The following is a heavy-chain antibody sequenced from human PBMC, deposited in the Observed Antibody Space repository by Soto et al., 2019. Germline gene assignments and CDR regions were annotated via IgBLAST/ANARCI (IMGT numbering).Heavy chain of an antibody. D-gene: IGHD3-22*01. CDR2: ISAYNGNT. Sequence: PSVKVSCKASVYTFTSYGIICVLHSPGQGLEWMGWISAYNGNTNYAQKLQGRVTMTTDTSTSTAYMELRSLRSDDTAAYYCARDPDYYDSSGPRDIWGQGTMVTVSS. CDR1: VYTFTSYG. J-gene: IGHJ3*02. CDR3: ARDPDYYDSSGPRDI. V-gene: IGHV1-18*01.